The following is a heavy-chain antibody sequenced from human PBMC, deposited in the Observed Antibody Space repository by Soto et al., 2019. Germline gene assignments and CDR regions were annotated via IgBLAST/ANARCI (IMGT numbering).Heavy chain of an antibody. CDR3: VKETYYYDVSSYYHLGS. J-gene: IGHJ5*02. Sequence: GGSLRLSCAASGFTFDDYNMHWVRQAPGKGLEWVSLISRDGTNTNYAESVKGRFTISRDNSKNSLYLQMNSLRTEDTALYYCVKETYYYDVSSYYHLGSWGQGTLVPVSS. CDR2: ISRDGTNT. D-gene: IGHD3-22*01. V-gene: IGHV3-43*01. CDR1: GFTFDDYN.